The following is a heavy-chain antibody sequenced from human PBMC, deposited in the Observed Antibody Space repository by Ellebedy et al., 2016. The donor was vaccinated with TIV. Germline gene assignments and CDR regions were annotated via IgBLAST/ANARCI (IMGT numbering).Heavy chain of an antibody. J-gene: IGHJ4*02. V-gene: IGHV3-15*01. CDR1: GFTFSNAW. D-gene: IGHD2/OR15-2a*01. Sequence: PGGSLRLSCAASGFTFSNAWMSWVRQAPGKGLEWVGRIKNKIDGGTTDYAAPVKGRFTISRDDSKNTLYLQMNSLKTEDTAVYYCAADFGLINYFDHWGQGALVTVSS. CDR3: AADFGLINYFDH. CDR2: IKNKIDGGTT.